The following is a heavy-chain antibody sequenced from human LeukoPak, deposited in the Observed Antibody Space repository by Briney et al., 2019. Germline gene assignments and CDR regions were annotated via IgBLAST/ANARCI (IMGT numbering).Heavy chain of an antibody. Sequence: ASVKVSYTPAGYTFTSYYIHWVRQAPGQGLEWLGIINPSGGSGTYAQKFQGRVAMTSDTSTSTVYMELSSLTSEDTAVDYCARPLEGLAVTPPNYDAFDIWGQGTMVTVSP. D-gene: IGHD6-19*01. CDR1: GYTFTSYY. CDR3: ARPLEGLAVTPPNYDAFDI. J-gene: IGHJ3*02. V-gene: IGHV1-46*01. CDR2: INPSGGSG.